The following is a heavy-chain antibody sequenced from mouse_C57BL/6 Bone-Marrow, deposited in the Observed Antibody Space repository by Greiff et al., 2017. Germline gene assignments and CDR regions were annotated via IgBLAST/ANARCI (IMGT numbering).Heavy chain of an antibody. CDR3: ARVDYGRRHYFDY. V-gene: IGHV1-72*01. J-gene: IGHJ2*01. D-gene: IGHD1-1*01. CDR1: GYTFTSYW. Sequence: QVQLQQPGAELVKPGASVKLSCKASGYTFTSYWMHWVKQRPGRGLEWIGRIDPNSGGTKYNEQFKSQVTLTVDKPSSTAYMQLISLTSENSAVYYCARVDYGRRHYFDYWGQGTTLTVSS. CDR2: IDPNSGGT.